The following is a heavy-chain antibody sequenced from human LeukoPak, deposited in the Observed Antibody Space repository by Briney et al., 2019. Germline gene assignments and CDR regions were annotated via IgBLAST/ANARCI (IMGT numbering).Heavy chain of an antibody. CDR1: GFTFSSYS. CDR2: ISGNSNYI. V-gene: IGHV3-21*01. D-gene: IGHD3-10*01. Sequence: GGSLRLSCAASGFTFSSYSMNWVRQAPGKGLEWVSSISGNSNYIYYADSVEGRFTISRDNAMNSLYLQMNSLRAEDTAVYYCAMYYGSGSYAPRPDYWGQGTLVTVSS. J-gene: IGHJ4*02. CDR3: AMYYGSGSYAPRPDY.